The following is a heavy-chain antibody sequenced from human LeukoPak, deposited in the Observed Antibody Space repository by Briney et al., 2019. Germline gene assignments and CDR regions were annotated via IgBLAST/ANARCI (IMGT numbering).Heavy chain of an antibody. CDR2: IYTSGST. D-gene: IGHD6-19*01. CDR3: ARERGTALAGTSYYYYYYMDV. J-gene: IGHJ6*03. Sequence: PSQTLSLTCTVSGGSISSGSYYWSWIRQPAGKGLEWIGRIYTSGSTNYNPSLKSRVTISVDTSKNQFSLKLSSVTAADTAVYYCARERGTALAGTSYYYYYYMDVWGKGTTVTISS. V-gene: IGHV4-61*02. CDR1: GGSISSGSYY.